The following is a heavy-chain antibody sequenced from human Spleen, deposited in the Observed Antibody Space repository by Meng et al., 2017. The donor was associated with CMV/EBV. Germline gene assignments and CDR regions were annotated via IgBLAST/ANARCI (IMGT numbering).Heavy chain of an antibody. V-gene: IGHV3-49*04. Sequence: GGSLRLSCAASGFTVSSNYMTWVRQAPGKGLEWVGFIRSKTYGGTTEYAASVKGRFTISRDDSKSIAYLQMSSLKTEDTAVYYCTRDVPAATCDYWGQGTLVTVSS. D-gene: IGHD2-2*01. J-gene: IGHJ4*02. CDR2: IRSKTYGGTT. CDR1: GFTVSSNY. CDR3: TRDVPAATCDY.